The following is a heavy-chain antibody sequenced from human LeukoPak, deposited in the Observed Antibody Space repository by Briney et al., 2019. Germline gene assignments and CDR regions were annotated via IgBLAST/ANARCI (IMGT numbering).Heavy chain of an antibody. CDR2: IYTSGST. Sequence: SETLSLTCTVSGGSISSYYWSWIRQPAGKGLEWIGRIYTSGSTNYNPSLKSRVTMSVDTSKNQFSLKLSSVTAADTAVYYCARDLAVLLPYYFDYWGQGTLVTVSS. V-gene: IGHV4-4*07. D-gene: IGHD3-10*01. J-gene: IGHJ4*02. CDR3: ARDLAVLLPYYFDY. CDR1: GGSISSYY.